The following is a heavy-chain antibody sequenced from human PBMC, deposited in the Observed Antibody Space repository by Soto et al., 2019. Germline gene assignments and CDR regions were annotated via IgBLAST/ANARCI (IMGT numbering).Heavy chain of an antibody. J-gene: IGHJ5*01. CDR2: IYWDDDK. Sequence: QITLKESGPTLVKPTQTLTLTCTFSGFSLSTHGVGVGWVRQPAGKALEWLALIYWDDDKRYSASLNSRLTITKDTSKNQVVLTMTYMDPVDTATYYCAHAMLYCTGGSCSTWFDSWGQGTLVTVSS. CDR3: AHAMLYCTGGSCSTWFDS. V-gene: IGHV2-5*02. CDR1: GFSLSTHGVG. D-gene: IGHD2-15*01.